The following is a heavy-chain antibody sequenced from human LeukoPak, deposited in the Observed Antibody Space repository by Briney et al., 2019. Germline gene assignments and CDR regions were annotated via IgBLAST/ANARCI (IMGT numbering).Heavy chain of an antibody. CDR1: GGSISSSSYY. Sequence: SETLSLTCTVSGGSISSSSYYWGWIRQPPGKGLEWIGSIYYSGSTYYNPSLKSRVTISVDTSKNQFSLKLSSVTAADTAVYYCASLRYDYVWGSYRPYYFDYWGQGTLVTVSS. V-gene: IGHV4-39*01. J-gene: IGHJ4*02. CDR2: IYYSGST. D-gene: IGHD3-16*02. CDR3: ASLRYDYVWGSYRPYYFDY.